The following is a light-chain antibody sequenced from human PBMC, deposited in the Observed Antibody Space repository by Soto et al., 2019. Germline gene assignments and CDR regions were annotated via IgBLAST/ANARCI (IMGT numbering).Light chain of an antibody. CDR2: DVS. J-gene: IGLJ1*01. Sequence: QSALTQPASVSGSPGQSITISCTGTSGDVGAYDFVSWYQHHPGKAPRLVIYDVSRRPAGASDRFSGSKSGSTASLTISSFQAEDEADYYCVSFTVHYSYVFGTGTKVTVL. CDR1: SGDVGAYDF. CDR3: VSFTVHYSYV. V-gene: IGLV2-14*01.